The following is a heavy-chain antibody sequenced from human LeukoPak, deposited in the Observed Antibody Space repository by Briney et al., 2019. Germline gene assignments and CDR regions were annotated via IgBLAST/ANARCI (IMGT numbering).Heavy chain of an antibody. D-gene: IGHD2-21*01. CDR1: GLSFTFYS. Sequence: PGGSLRLSCAASGLSFTFYSMNWVRQAPGKGLEWVSSISSSSSYIYYADSVKGRFTISRDNAKNSLYLQMNSLRAEDTAVYYCARDSPNEGILWWSIDYWGQGTLVTVSS. CDR2: ISSSSSYI. V-gene: IGHV3-21*01. CDR3: ARDSPNEGILWWSIDY. J-gene: IGHJ4*02.